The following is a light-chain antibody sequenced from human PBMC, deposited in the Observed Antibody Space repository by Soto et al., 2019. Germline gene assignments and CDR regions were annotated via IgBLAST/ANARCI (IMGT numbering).Light chain of an antibody. CDR3: QQRSNWPPT. J-gene: IGKJ4*01. CDR1: QSVSSY. CDR2: DAS. V-gene: IGKV3-11*01. Sequence: EIVLTQSPATLSLSPGERATLSCRASQSVSSYLAWYQQKPGQPPRLLIYDASTRATGIPARFSGSGSGTDFTLTISSLEPEDFAVYYCQQRSNWPPTFGGGTKVEIK.